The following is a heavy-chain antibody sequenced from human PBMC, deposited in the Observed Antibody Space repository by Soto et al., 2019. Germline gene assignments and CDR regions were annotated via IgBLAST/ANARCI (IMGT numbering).Heavy chain of an antibody. D-gene: IGHD3-3*01. V-gene: IGHV3-49*04. Sequence: GSLRLSCTTSGFTFKNCAINWVRQAPGKGLEWVGLVRNQTYGGTPEYAASVKGRFTISRDDSNDIASLQMNRPYTEDSGVYYCTRAESPDTAYFSDYWGQGTLVTVSS. J-gene: IGHJ4*02. CDR1: GFTFKNCA. CDR3: TRAESPDTAYFSDY. CDR2: VRNQTYGGTP.